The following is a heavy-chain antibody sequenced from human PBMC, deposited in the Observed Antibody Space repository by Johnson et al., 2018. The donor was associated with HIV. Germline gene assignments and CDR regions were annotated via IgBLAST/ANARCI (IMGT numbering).Heavy chain of an antibody. CDR2: IKSEADGGTT. CDR3: ATEPNAFDI. J-gene: IGHJ3*02. V-gene: IGHV3-15*01. CDR1: GFTFNNTW. Sequence: VQLVESGGGLVQPGRSLRLSCAASGFTFNNTWMSWVRQAPGKGLEWLGHIKSEADGGTTDYAAPVKGKFIISRDDSKTTLYLQINSLKSEDTAVYYCATEPNAFDIWGQGTLVTVSS.